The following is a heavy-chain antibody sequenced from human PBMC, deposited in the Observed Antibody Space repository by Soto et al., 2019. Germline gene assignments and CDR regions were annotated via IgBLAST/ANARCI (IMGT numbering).Heavy chain of an antibody. D-gene: IGHD6-13*01. CDR1: GGSFIGYY. CDR2: INHSGST. CDR3: PQLVQGGGFDY. Sequence: LSLTCAVYGGSFIGYYWSWIRQPPGKGLEWIGEINHSGSTNYNPSLKSRVTISVDTSKNQFSLKLSSVTAADTAVYYCPQLVQGGGFDYWGQGTLVTVSS. V-gene: IGHV4-34*01. J-gene: IGHJ4*02.